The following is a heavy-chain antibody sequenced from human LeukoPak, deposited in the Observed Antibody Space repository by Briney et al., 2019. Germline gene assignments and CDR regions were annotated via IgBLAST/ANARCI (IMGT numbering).Heavy chain of an antibody. CDR2: MNPNSGNT. V-gene: IGHV1-8*01. Sequence: ASVKVSCKASGYTFTSYDINWVRQATGQGLEWMGWMNPNSGNTGYAQKFQGRVTMTRNTSISTAYMELSSLRSEDTAVYYCARGDGIMTPIDPWGQGTLVTVSS. J-gene: IGHJ5*02. CDR3: ARGDGIMTPIDP. CDR1: GYTFTSYD. D-gene: IGHD3-16*01.